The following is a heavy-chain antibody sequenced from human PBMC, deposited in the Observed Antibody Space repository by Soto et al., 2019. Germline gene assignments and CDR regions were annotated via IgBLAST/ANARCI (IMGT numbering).Heavy chain of an antibody. J-gene: IGHJ4*02. CDR2: IYYSGST. Sequence: SQPLPVTWSVAGGTIISLYGSWIRKTKGKGLEWIGYIYYSGSTNYNPSLKSRVTISVDTSKNQFSLKLSSVTAADTAVYYCARLQYYYDSSGYYRKFFDYWGQGTLVTVSS. CDR1: GGTIISLY. V-gene: IGHV4-59*08. CDR3: ARLQYYYDSSGYYRKFFDY. D-gene: IGHD3-22*01.